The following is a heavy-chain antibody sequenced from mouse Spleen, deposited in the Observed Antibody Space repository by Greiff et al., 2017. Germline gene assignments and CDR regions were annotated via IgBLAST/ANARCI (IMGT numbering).Heavy chain of an antibody. Sequence: EVQGVESGGGLVKPGGSLKLSCAASGFTFSDYGMAWVRQAPGKGPEWVAFISNLAYSIYYADTVTGRFTISRENAKNTLYLEMSSLRSEDTAMYYCARHGGGNYVFGYFDVWGAGTTVTVSS. V-gene: IGHV5-15*01. CDR3: ARHGGGNYVFGYFDV. J-gene: IGHJ1*01. CDR1: GFTFSDYG. D-gene: IGHD2-1*01. CDR2: ISNLAYSI.